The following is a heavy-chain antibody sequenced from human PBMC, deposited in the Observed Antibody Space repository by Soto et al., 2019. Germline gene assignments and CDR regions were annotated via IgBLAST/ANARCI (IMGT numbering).Heavy chain of an antibody. Sequence: GGSLRLSCAASGFTFSHAWMSWVRQAPGKGLEWVGRIKSRADGGTKDYGAPVRGRFTISRDDSENMLYLQMNSLKTEDTAVYYCTQAGTAPQWGQGTLVTVSS. CDR2: IKSRADGGTK. CDR3: TQAGTAPQ. CDR1: GFTFSHAW. D-gene: IGHD6-19*01. J-gene: IGHJ4*02. V-gene: IGHV3-15*01.